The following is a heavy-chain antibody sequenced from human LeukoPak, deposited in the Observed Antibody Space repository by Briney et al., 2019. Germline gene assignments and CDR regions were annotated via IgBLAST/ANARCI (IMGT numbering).Heavy chain of an antibody. J-gene: IGHJ4*02. CDR1: GGSISSTSYY. CDR3: ARSNWNDPFDY. V-gene: IGHV4-39*01. Sequence: SETLSLTCNVSGGSISSTSYYWDWIRQPPGKGLEWIGSSYYSGSTYYNPSLKSRVTISVDTSKNQFSVRLSSVTAADTAVYYCARSNWNDPFDYWGQGTLVTVSS. CDR2: SYYSGST. D-gene: IGHD1-20*01.